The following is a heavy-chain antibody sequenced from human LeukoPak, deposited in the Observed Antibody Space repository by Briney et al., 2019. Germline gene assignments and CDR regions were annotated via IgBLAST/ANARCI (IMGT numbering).Heavy chain of an antibody. CDR3: TTDWYYYDSSGYYPTF. V-gene: IGHV3-15*01. CDR1: GFPFSDVW. D-gene: IGHD3-22*01. CDR2: IKRKTDGGTA. Sequence: GSLRLSCAASGFPFSDVWMSWVRQAPGKGLEWVGRIKRKTDGGTADYAAPVKGRFTFSRDDSKNTLYLQMNSLKTEDTAVYYCTTDWYYYDSSGYYPTFWGQGTLVTVSS. J-gene: IGHJ4*02.